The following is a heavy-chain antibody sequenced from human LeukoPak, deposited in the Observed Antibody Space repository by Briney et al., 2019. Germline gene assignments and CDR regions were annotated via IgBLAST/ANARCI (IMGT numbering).Heavy chain of an antibody. CDR2: IYHSGST. CDR1: GGSISSSNW. J-gene: IGHJ6*03. V-gene: IGHV4-4*02. D-gene: IGHD6-6*01. CDR3: ARYSSSSSGYYYMDV. Sequence: PSGTLSLTCAVSGGSISSSNWWSWVRQPPGKGLEWIGEIYHSGSTNYNPSLKSRVTISVDTSKNQFSLKLSSVTAADTAVYYCARYSSSSSGYYYMDVWGKGTTVTVSS.